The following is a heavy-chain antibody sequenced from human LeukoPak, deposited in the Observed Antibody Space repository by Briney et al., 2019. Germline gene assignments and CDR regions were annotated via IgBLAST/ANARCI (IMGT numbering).Heavy chain of an antibody. CDR1: GFTFSSYS. CDR2: ISGSGGST. Sequence: GGSLRLSCAASGFTFSSYSMNWVRQAPGKGLEWVSAISGSGGSTYYADSVKGRFTISRDNSKNTLYLQMNSLRAEDTAVYYCAKEGARGELLLYWGRGPLVTVSS. J-gene: IGHJ4*02. D-gene: IGHD1-26*01. CDR3: AKEGARGELLLY. V-gene: IGHV3-23*01.